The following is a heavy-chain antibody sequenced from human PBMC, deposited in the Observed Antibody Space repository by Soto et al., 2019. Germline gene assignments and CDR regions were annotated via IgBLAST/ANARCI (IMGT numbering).Heavy chain of an antibody. D-gene: IGHD2-2*01. J-gene: IGHJ3*01. Sequence: QITLKESGPTLVKPTQTLTLTCTFSGVSLSTNGVSVGWIRQPLGKALEWLALIYWDDDKRYSPSLKSRLIITKDTSKNQVVLVMTNMDPLDTATYYCTHSILVVPTTRNAFDLWGQGTMVTVSS. CDR3: THSILVVPTTRNAFDL. CDR1: GVSLSTNGVS. CDR2: IYWDDDK. V-gene: IGHV2-5*02.